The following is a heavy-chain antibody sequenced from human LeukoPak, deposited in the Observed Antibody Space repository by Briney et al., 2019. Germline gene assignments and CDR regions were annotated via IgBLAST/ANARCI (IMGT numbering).Heavy chain of an antibody. CDR2: IYYSGSA. Sequence: PSQTLSLTCTVSGGSISSGGYYWSWIRKHPGKGLEWIGYIYYSGSAYYNPSLKSRVTISVDTSKNQFSLRLSSVTAADTAVYYCARERLTLRAFDIWGQGTMVTVSS. CDR1: GGSISSGGYY. D-gene: IGHD1-1*01. J-gene: IGHJ3*02. CDR3: ARERLTLRAFDI. V-gene: IGHV4-31*03.